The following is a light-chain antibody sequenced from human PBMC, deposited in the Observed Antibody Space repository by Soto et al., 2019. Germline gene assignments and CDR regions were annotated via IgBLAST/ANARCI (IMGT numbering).Light chain of an antibody. J-gene: IGKJ1*01. V-gene: IGKV1-39*01. CDR1: QSISDY. CDR3: LQTYTTPWT. CDR2: SIS. Sequence: DIQMTQSPSSLSASVGDRVAITCRASQSISDYLSWYQQKPGKAPTLLIYSISTWQSGVPSKFSGSGSGTDFTLTISSLQPEDFATYYCLQTYTTPWTFGQGTKVEIK.